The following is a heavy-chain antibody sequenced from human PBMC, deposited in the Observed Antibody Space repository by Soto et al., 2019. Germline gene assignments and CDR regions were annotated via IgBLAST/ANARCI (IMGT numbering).Heavy chain of an antibody. CDR2: INPSGGST. D-gene: IGHD5-12*01. CDR3: ARGKSVRGRGATISVSEYFQH. J-gene: IGHJ1*01. CDR1: GYTFTSYY. Sequence: QVQLVQSGAEVKKPGASVKVSCKASGYTFTSYYMHWVRQAPGQGLEWMGIINPSGGSTSYAQKFQGRVTMTKDTATSTVYMELSILRSDDTAVYYCARGKSVRGRGATISVSEYFQHWGQWTLVTVS. V-gene: IGHV1-46*01.